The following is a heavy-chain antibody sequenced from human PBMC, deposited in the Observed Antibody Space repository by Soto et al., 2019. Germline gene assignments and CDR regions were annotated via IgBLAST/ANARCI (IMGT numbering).Heavy chain of an antibody. CDR2: IIPIFGTA. D-gene: IGHD3-3*01. CDR3: ARGSGYYDFWSGYYTGWWAYAFDI. V-gene: IGHV1-69*06. CDR1: GGTFSSYA. Sequence: AVKVSCKASGGTFSSYASSWVRQAPGQGLEWMGGIIPIFGTANYAQKFQGRVTITADKSTSTAYMELSSLRSEYTAVYYCARGSGYYDFWSGYYTGWWAYAFDIWGQGTRVTVS. J-gene: IGHJ3*02.